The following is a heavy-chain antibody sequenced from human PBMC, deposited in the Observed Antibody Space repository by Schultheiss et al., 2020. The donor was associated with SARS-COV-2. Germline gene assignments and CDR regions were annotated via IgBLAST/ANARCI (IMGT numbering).Heavy chain of an antibody. V-gene: IGHV3-7*01. CDR2: ISQDGSQQ. CDR1: GFTFSSYA. Sequence: GGSLRLSCAASGFTFSSYAMSWVRQAPGKGLEWVAIISQDGSQQWYVDSLKGRFTISRDNSKNTLYLQMNSLRAEDTAVYYCAKDLPPRGYSGSDYWGQGTLVTVSS. CDR3: AKDLPPRGYSGSDY. D-gene: IGHD5-12*01. J-gene: IGHJ4*02.